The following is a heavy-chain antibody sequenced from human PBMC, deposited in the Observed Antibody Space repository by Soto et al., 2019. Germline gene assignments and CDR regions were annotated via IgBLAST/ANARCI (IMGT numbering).Heavy chain of an antibody. CDR2: INPNSGGT. CDR1: GYTFTGYY. J-gene: IGHJ6*02. Sequence: ASVKVSCKASGYTFTGYYMHWVRQAPGQGLEWMGWINPNSGGTNYAQKFQGWVTMTRDTSISTAYMELSRLRSDDTAVYYCARDKAPRGNYYYGMDVWGQGTTVTVSS. D-gene: IGHD3-10*01. CDR3: ARDKAPRGNYYYGMDV. V-gene: IGHV1-2*04.